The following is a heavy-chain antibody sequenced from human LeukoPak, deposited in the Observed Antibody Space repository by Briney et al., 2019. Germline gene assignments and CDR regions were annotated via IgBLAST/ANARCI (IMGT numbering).Heavy chain of an antibody. D-gene: IGHD6-6*01. CDR3: AKCPDSSSCGYFDY. J-gene: IGHJ4*02. Sequence: PGGSLRLSCAASGFTFSSYSMNWVRQAPGKGLEWVAVIWYGGSNKYYADSVKGRFTISRDNSKNTLYLQMNSLRAEDTAVYYCAKCPDSSSCGYFDYWGQGTLVTVSS. CDR2: IWYGGSNK. CDR1: GFTFSSYS. V-gene: IGHV3-30*02.